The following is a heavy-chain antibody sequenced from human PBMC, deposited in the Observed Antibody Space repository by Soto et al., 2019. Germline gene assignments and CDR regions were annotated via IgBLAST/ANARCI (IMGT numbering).Heavy chain of an antibody. CDR2: IYYSGST. CDR1: GGSIGSGDYY. D-gene: IGHD3-3*01. J-gene: IGHJ4*02. Sequence: SETLSLTCTVSGGSIGSGDYYWSWIRQPPGKGLEWIGYIYYSGSTYYNPSLKSRVTISVDTSKNQFSLKLSSVTAADTAVYYCARAEFLEWLFVAGNFDYWGQGTLVTVSS. V-gene: IGHV4-30-4*01. CDR3: ARAEFLEWLFVAGNFDY.